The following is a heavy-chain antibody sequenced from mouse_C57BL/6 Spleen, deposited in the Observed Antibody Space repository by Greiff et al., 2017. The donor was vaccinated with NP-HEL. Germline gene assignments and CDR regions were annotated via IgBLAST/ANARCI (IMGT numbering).Heavy chain of an antibody. Sequence: VQLQQSGPELVKPGASVKMSCKASGYTFTDYNMHWVKQSHGKSLEWIGYINPNNGGTSYNQKFKGKATLTVNKSSSTAYMELRSLTSEDSAVYYCAREGIYYYGSSYLWGQGTTLTVSS. D-gene: IGHD1-1*01. CDR3: AREGIYYYGSSYL. CDR2: INPNNGGT. V-gene: IGHV1-22*01. J-gene: IGHJ2*01. CDR1: GYTFTDYN.